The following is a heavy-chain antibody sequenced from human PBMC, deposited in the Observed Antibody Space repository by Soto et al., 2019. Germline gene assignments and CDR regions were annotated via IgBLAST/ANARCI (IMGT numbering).Heavy chain of an antibody. Sequence: QLQLQESGPGLVKPSETLSLTYTVSGGSISSSSYYWGWIRQPPGKGLEWIGSIYYSGSTHYNPALQSRVTISVDTSKNQFSLKLSSVTAADTAVYYCATPWFGDGDYWGQGTLVTVSS. CDR3: ATPWFGDGDY. CDR1: GGSISSSSYY. V-gene: IGHV4-39*01. CDR2: IYYSGST. J-gene: IGHJ4*02. D-gene: IGHD3-10*01.